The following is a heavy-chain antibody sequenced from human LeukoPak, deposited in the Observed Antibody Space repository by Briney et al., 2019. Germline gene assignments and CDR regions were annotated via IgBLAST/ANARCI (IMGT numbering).Heavy chain of an antibody. CDR3: AINAAFRRSFGDLEYFQH. Sequence: SETLSLTCAVYGVSFSGYYWSWIRQPPGKGLEWIGEINHSGSTNYNPSLKSRVTISVDTSKNQFSLKLSSVTAADTAVYYCAINAAFRRSFGDLEYFQHWGQGTLVTVSS. D-gene: IGHD3-10*01. CDR2: INHSGST. V-gene: IGHV4-34*01. J-gene: IGHJ1*01. CDR1: GVSFSGYY.